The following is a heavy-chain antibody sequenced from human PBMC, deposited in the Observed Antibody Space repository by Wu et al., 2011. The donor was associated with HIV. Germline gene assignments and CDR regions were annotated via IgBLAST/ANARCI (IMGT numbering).Heavy chain of an antibody. Sequence: EWVSYISSSGSTIYYADSVKGRFTISRDNAKNSLYLQMNSLRAEDTAVYYCARDRRAYGSGSPGPYYYGMDVWGQGTTVTVSS. D-gene: IGHD3-10*01. V-gene: IGHV3-48*03. CDR2: ISSSGSTI. CDR3: ARDRRAYGSGSPGPYYYGMDV. J-gene: IGHJ6*02.